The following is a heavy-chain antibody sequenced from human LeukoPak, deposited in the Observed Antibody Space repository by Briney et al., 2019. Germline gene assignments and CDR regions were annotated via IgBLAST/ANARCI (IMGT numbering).Heavy chain of an antibody. Sequence: SQTLSLTCAISGDSVSSNSAAWNWIRQSPSRGLEWLGRTYYRSKWYNDYAVSVKSRITINPDTSKNQFSLQLNSVTPEDTAVYYCAREGGDDYGDYVGNYYYYYYMDVWGKGTTVTVSS. D-gene: IGHD4-17*01. CDR2: TYYRSKWYN. CDR1: GDSVSSNSAA. J-gene: IGHJ6*03. V-gene: IGHV6-1*01. CDR3: AREGGDDYGDYVGNYYYYYYMDV.